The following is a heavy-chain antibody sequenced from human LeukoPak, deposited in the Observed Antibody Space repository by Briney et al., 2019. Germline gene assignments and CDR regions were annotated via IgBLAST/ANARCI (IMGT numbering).Heavy chain of an antibody. CDR3: AKTRWLQFVPHDY. CDR1: GFTFSSYD. CDR2: IGIAGDT. D-gene: IGHD5-24*01. J-gene: IGHJ4*02. Sequence: PGGSLRLSCAASGFTFSSYDMHWVRQTIGKGLEWVSSIGIAGDTYYPGSVKGRFTISRENAKNSLYLQMNSLRAGDTAVYYCAKTRWLQFVPHDYWGQGTLVTVSS. V-gene: IGHV3-13*01.